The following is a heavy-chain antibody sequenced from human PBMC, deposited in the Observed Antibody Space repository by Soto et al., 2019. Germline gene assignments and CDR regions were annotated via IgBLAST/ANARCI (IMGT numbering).Heavy chain of an antibody. CDR2: IYWDDDK. J-gene: IGHJ4*02. CDR3: AHRVDYRGSWNTGYFDY. V-gene: IGHV2-5*02. Sequence: QITLKESGPTLVKPTQTLTLTCSFSGFSLSTTGVAVGWIRQPPGKALECLVLIYWDDDKRYSPSLKSRLTSTRDTSKNQVVITMTDMDPVDTATYYCAHRVDYRGSWNTGYFDYWGQGTLVTVSS. D-gene: IGHD2-15*01. CDR1: GFSLSTTGVA.